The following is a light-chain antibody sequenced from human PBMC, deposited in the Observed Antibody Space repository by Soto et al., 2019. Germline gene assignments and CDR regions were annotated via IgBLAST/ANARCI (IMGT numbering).Light chain of an antibody. CDR2: GAS. CDR1: QSVNTN. CDR3: QQYTNWPPWT. V-gene: IGKV3-15*01. Sequence: EIVMTQSPATLSVSPGERATLPCRASQSVNTNLAWYQQKPGQAPSLLIYGASTRASGVPARFSGSGSGTEFTLTISSLQSEDFAVYYCQQYTNWPPWTFGQGTKVDFK. J-gene: IGKJ1*01.